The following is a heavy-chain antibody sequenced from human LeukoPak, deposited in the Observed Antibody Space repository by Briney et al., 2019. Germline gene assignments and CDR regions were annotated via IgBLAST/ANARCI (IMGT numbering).Heavy chain of an antibody. V-gene: IGHV3-21*01. Sequence: GGSLRLSCAASEFTFSSYSMNWVRQAPGKGLEWVSSISSTSSYIYYADSVKGRFTVPRDNAKNSLYLQMNSLRAEDTAVYYCAKAGRDSHFDYWGQGTLVTVSS. J-gene: IGHJ4*02. CDR2: ISSTSSYI. CDR3: AKAGRDSHFDY. CDR1: EFTFSSYS. D-gene: IGHD3/OR15-3a*01.